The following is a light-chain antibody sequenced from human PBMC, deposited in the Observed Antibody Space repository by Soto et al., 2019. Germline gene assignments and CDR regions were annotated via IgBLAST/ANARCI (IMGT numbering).Light chain of an antibody. V-gene: IGKV3-20*01. CDR1: QSVSSSY. CDR3: QQYGNSPLT. CDR2: GAS. Sequence: EVVLTQSPGTLSLSPGERATLSCRASQSVSSSYLAWYQQKPGQAPRLLIYGASIRATGIPDRFSGSGSGTGFTLTISRLEPEDFAVYYCQQYGNSPLTFGGGTKVEIK. J-gene: IGKJ4*01.